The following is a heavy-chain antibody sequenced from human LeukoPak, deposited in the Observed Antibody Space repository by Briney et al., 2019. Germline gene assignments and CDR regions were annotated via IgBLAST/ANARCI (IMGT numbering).Heavy chain of an antibody. D-gene: IGHD3-22*01. Sequence: ASVKVSCKASGYTFTSYYMHWVRQAPGQGLEWMGIINPSGGSTSYAQKFQGRVTMTRDTSTSTVYMELSGLRSEDTAVYYCARGVTYDSSGYYSDAFDIWGQGTMVTVSS. CDR1: GYTFTSYY. CDR2: INPSGGST. J-gene: IGHJ3*02. CDR3: ARGVTYDSSGYYSDAFDI. V-gene: IGHV1-46*01.